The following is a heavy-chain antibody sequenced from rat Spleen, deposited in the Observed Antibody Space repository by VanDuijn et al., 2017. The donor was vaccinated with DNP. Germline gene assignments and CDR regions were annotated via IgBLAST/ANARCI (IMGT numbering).Heavy chain of an antibody. J-gene: IGHJ2*01. D-gene: IGHD1-1*01. Sequence: EVQLIESGGGLVQPGRSMKLSCEASGFTFSAFPMAWVRQAPTKGLEWVATISTSDSRTYYPDSVKGRFTISRDNAKSNLYLQMNSLKSEDTATYYCASTVVTLFDYWGQGVMVTVSS. CDR2: ISTSDSRT. CDR3: ASTVVTLFDY. V-gene: IGHV5-46*01. CDR1: GFTFSAFP.